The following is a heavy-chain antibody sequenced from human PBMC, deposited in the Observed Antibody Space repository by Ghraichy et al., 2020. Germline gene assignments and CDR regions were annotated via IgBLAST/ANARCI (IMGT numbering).Heavy chain of an antibody. CDR1: GFTFSSYA. D-gene: IGHD1-26*01. J-gene: IGHJ4*02. CDR3: AKHPTIVGASSSGWDY. V-gene: IGHV3-23*01. Sequence: LSLTCAASGFTFSSYAMTWVRQAPGKGLEWVSAISGSGGSTYYADSVKGRFTISRDNSKNTLYLQMNSLRAEDTAVYYCAKHPTIVGASSSGWDYWGQGTPVTVYS. CDR2: ISGSGGST.